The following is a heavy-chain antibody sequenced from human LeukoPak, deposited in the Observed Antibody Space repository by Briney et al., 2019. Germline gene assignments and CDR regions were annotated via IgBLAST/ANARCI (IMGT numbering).Heavy chain of an antibody. Sequence: SGTLSLTCAVSGGSISSSNWWSWVRPPPGKGLEWIGEIYHSGSTNYNPSLKSRVTISVDKSKNQFSLKLSSVTAADTAVYYCARDQQLVGSFFDYWGQGTLVTVSS. CDR1: GGSISSSNW. CDR3: ARDQQLVGSFFDY. CDR2: IYHSGST. V-gene: IGHV4-4*02. D-gene: IGHD6-6*01. J-gene: IGHJ4*02.